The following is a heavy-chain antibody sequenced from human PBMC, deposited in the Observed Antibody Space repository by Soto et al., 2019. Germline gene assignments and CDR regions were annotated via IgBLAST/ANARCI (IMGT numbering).Heavy chain of an antibody. D-gene: IGHD6-19*01. CDR3: TRPYRSGWFPVVYDLDY. J-gene: IGHJ4*02. Sequence: PGGSLRLSCTASGFTFGDYAMSWVRQAPWKVLEWVAFIRSKAYGGTTEYAASVKGRFTISREDSKSIAYLQMNSLKTEDTAVYYCTRPYRSGWFPVVYDLDYWGQGTMVTV. CDR2: IRSKAYGGTT. CDR1: GFTFGDYA. V-gene: IGHV3-49*04.